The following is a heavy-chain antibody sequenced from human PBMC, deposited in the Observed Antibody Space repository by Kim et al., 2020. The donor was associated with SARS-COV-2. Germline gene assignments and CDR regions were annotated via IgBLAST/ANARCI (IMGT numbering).Heavy chain of an antibody. V-gene: IGHV3-33*06. D-gene: IGHD5-12*01. CDR3: AKDLVRGYTGSVAFDI. CDR2: IWYDGSNK. Sequence: GGSLRLSCAASGFTFSSYGMHWVRQAPGKGLEWVAVIWYDGSNKYYADSVKGRFTISRDNSKNTLYLQMNSLRAEDTAVYYCAKDLVRGYTGSVAFDIWGQGTMVTVSS. CDR1: GFTFSSYG. J-gene: IGHJ3*02.